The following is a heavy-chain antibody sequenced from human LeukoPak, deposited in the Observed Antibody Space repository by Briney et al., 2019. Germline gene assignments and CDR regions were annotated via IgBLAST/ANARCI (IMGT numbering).Heavy chain of an antibody. D-gene: IGHD2-8*02. CDR2: IYYSGSI. Sequence: SETLSLTCTVSGGSISSYYWGWIRQPLGKGLEWIGSIYYSGSIYYNPSLKSRVTISVDTSKNQFSLKLSSVTAADTAVYYCARVAAPHLPTRGGVIDYWGQGTLVTVSS. J-gene: IGHJ4*02. CDR1: GGSISSYY. V-gene: IGHV4-39*07. CDR3: ARVAAPHLPTRGGVIDY.